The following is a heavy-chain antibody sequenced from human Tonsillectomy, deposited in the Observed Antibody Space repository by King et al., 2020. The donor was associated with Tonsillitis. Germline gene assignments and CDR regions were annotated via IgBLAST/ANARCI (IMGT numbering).Heavy chain of an antibody. CDR3: ARNIHQGSYYLYYMDV. CDR1: GGSISSSSYY. Sequence: LQLQESGPGLVKPSETLSLTCTVSGGSISSSSYYWGWIRQPPGKGLEWIGTIYYSGGTYYNPSLKSRVTISEDTSKNQFSLKLSSVTAADTAVYYCARNIHQGSYYLYYMDVWGKGTTVTVSS. J-gene: IGHJ6*03. D-gene: IGHD2/OR15-2a*01. CDR2: IYYSGGT. V-gene: IGHV4-39*01.